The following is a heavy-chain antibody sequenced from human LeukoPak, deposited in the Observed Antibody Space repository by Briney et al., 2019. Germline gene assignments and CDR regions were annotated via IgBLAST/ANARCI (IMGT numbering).Heavy chain of an antibody. Sequence: GGSLRLSCAASGFAFSSYAMHWVRQAPGKGLEWVAVISYDGSNKCYADSVKGRFTISRDNSKNTLYLQMNSLRAEDTAVYYCARADCGGDCYSGFDYWGQGTLVTVSS. CDR3: ARADCGGDCYSGFDY. CDR1: GFAFSSYA. V-gene: IGHV3-30*04. CDR2: ISYDGSNK. D-gene: IGHD2-21*02. J-gene: IGHJ4*02.